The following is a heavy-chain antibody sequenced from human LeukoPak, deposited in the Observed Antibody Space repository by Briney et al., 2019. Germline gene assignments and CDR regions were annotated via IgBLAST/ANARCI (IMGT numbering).Heavy chain of an antibody. V-gene: IGHV3-23*01. CDR2: ISGSGGST. CDR1: GFTFSSYA. J-gene: IGHJ4*02. Sequence: PGGSLRLSSAASGFTFSSYAMSWVRQAPGKGLEWVSAISGSGGSTYYADSVKGRFTISRDNSKNTLYLQMNSLRAEDTAVYYCAKDLGGPDCGGDCYYFDYWGQGTLVTVSS. CDR3: AKDLGGPDCGGDCYYFDY. D-gene: IGHD2-21*02.